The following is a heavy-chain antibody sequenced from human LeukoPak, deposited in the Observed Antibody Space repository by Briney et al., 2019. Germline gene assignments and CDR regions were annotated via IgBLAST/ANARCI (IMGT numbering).Heavy chain of an antibody. V-gene: IGHV3-30-3*01. CDR1: GFAFNSYT. J-gene: IGHJ5*02. CDR2: ISVDGSTE. Sequence: GGSLRLSCAASGFAFNSYTMHWVRQAPGKGLEWVAVISVDGSTEYYADSMKGRFTISRDNAKNSLYLQMNSLRAEDTAVYYCARVNNWNYEGWFDPWGQGTLATVSS. CDR3: ARVNNWNYEGWFDP. D-gene: IGHD1-7*01.